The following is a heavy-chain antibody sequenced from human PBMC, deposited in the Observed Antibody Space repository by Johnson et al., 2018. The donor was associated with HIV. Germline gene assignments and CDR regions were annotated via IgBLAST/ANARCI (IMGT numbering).Heavy chain of an antibody. D-gene: IGHD6-13*01. CDR1: GFTFSSYA. CDR3: AREGAWSLRAAAGRGAFDI. V-gene: IGHV3-30-3*01. J-gene: IGHJ3*02. CDR2: ISYDGSNK. Sequence: QVQLVESGGGVVQPGRSLRLSCAASGFTFSSYAMHWVRQAPGKGLEWITVISYDGSNKYYADSVKGRFTISRDNSKNTLYLQMNSLRAEDTAVYYCAREGAWSLRAAAGRGAFDIWGQGTMVTVSS.